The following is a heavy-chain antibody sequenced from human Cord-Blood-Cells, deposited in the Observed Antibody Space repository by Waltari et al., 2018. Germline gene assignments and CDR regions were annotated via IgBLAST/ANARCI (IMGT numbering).Heavy chain of an antibody. D-gene: IGHD3-22*01. J-gene: IGHJ3*02. CDR3: ATPRRAMYYYDSSGYSDYAFDI. Sequence: QLQLQESGPGLVKPSETLSLTCTVSGGSISSRSYYWGWIRQPPGQGLAWIGSIYYSGSTYYNPSLKSRVTISVDTSKNQFSLKLSSVTAADTAVYYCATPRRAMYYYDSSGYSDYAFDIWGQGTMVTVSS. CDR2: IYYSGST. CDR1: GGSISSRSYY. V-gene: IGHV4-39*01.